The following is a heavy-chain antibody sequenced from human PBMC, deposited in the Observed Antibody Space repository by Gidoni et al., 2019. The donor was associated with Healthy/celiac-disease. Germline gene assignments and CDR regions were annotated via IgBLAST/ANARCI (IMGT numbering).Heavy chain of an antibody. J-gene: IGHJ4*02. V-gene: IGHV3-33*01. D-gene: IGHD6-6*01. CDR2: IWYDGSNK. CDR1: GFTFSSYG. Sequence: QVQLLESGGGVVPPGRSLRLSCAASGFTFSSYGMHWVRQAPGKGLEGVAVIWYDGSNKYYADALKGRFTISRDNSKNTLYLQMNSLRAEDTAVYYCARDLGAAYSSSSLGYWGQGTLVTVSS. CDR3: ARDLGAAYSSSSLGY.